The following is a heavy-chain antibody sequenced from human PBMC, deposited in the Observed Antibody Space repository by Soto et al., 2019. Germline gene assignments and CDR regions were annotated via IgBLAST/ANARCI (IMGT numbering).Heavy chain of an antibody. CDR3: AKGHPSGSYSFDY. Sequence: EVQLVESGGGLVQPGGSLRLSCAASGFIVSNSYMSWVRRAPGKGLEWVSIIYNSARTDYGDSVKGRFTISRHNSNNTVYLQMNSLRPEDTAVYYCAKGHPSGSYSFDYWGQGTLVTVSS. V-gene: IGHV3-53*04. CDR2: IYNSART. D-gene: IGHD3-10*01. CDR1: GFIVSNSY. J-gene: IGHJ4*02.